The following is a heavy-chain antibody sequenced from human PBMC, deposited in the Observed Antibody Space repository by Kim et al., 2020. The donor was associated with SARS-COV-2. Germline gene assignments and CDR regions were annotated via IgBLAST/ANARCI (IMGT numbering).Heavy chain of an antibody. CDR1: GGSISSSSYY. CDR3: ARVGAKGRPDY. D-gene: IGHD1-26*01. J-gene: IGHJ4*02. CDR2: IYYSGST. Sequence: SETLSLTCTVSGGSISSSSYYWGWIRQPPGKGLEWIGSIYYSGSTYYNPSLKSRVTISVDTSKNQFSLKLSSVTAADTAVYYCARVGAKGRPDYWGQGTL. V-gene: IGHV4-39*07.